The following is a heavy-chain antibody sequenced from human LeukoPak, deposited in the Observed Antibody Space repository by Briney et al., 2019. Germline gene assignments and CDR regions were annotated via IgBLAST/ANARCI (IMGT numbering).Heavy chain of an antibody. V-gene: IGHV4-34*01. J-gene: IGHJ4*02. Sequence: PSETLSLTCAVYGGSFSGYYWSWIRQPPGKGLEWIGEINHSGSTNYNPSLKSRVTISVDTSKNQFSLKLSSVTAADTAVYYCARLRVTRDIDYWGQGTLVTVSS. CDR3: ARLRVTRDIDY. CDR2: INHSGST. CDR1: GGSFSGYY. D-gene: IGHD2-21*02.